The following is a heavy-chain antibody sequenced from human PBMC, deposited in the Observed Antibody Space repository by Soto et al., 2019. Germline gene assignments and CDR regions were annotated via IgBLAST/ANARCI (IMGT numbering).Heavy chain of an antibody. Sequence: SETLSLTCTVSGGSVSSSSYSWGWIRQSPGKGLEWIGTIYSSENTYYNPSLLSRVTISVDTSKNEFSLRLSSVTAADTAVYYCARLNDYRNTTNCHGYYGMDVWGQGTTVTVSS. CDR3: ARLNDYRNTTNCHGYYGMDV. CDR2: IYSSENT. CDR1: GGSVSSSSYS. D-gene: IGHD2-2*01. J-gene: IGHJ6*02. V-gene: IGHV4-39*01.